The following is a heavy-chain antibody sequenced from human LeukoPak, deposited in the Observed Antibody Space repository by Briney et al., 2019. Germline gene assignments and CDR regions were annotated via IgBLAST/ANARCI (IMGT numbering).Heavy chain of an antibody. CDR1: GDNLSELT. CDR3: ATFCVYDLLECFDY. V-gene: IGHV1-24*01. J-gene: IGHJ4*02. D-gene: IGHD5/OR15-5a*01. Sequence: ASVKVSCKVSGDNLSELTVHWVRQAPGKGVEWIGGFDPEEGERLYAQKFEGRVTMTEDTSTDTAYMQLTNLRSEDTAVYYCATFCVYDLLECFDYWGQGTLVTVSS. CDR2: FDPEEGER.